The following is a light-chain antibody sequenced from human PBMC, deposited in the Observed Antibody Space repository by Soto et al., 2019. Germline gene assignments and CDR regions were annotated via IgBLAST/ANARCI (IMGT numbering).Light chain of an antibody. J-gene: IGKJ2*01. CDR2: GAS. CDR3: QQNGSSPMYT. V-gene: IGKV3-20*01. Sequence: EIVLTQSPGTLSLSPGERATLSCRASQSVSSSYLAWYQQKPGQAPRLLIYGASSRATGIPDRFSGSGSGTDFTLTISRLEPEDFAVYSCQQNGSSPMYTFGQGTKLEIK. CDR1: QSVSSSY.